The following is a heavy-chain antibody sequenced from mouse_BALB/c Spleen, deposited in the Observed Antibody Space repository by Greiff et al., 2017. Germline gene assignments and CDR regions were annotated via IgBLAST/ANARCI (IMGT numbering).Heavy chain of an antibody. J-gene: IGHJ2*01. V-gene: IGHV1S135*01. CDR1: GYAFTSYY. CDR2: IDPYNGGT. CDR3: ARSGDYGSSYVDYFDY. Sequence: VQLQQSGPELVKPGASVKVSCKASGYAFTSYYMYWVKQSPGKSLEWIGYIDPYNGGTSYNQKFKGKATLTVDKSSSTAYMHLNSLTSEDSAVYYCARSGDYGSSYVDYFDYWGQGTTLTVSS. D-gene: IGHD1-1*01.